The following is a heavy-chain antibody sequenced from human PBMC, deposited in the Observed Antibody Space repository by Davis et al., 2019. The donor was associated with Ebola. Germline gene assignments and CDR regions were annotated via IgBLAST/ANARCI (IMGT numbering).Heavy chain of an antibody. V-gene: IGHV3-53*01. CDR3: ARDNYFSY. J-gene: IGHJ4*02. CDR1: GFTINNNY. Sequence: GESLKISCAASGFTINNNYMSWVRQAPGKGLQWVSVIYAGDNTFYADSMKGRFTISRDNSKNTVFLQMSSLRAEDTAVYYCARDNYFSYWGQGTLVTVSS. CDR2: IYAGDNT.